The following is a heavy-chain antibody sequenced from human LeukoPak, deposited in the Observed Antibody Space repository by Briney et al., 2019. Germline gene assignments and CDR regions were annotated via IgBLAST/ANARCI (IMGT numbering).Heavy chain of an antibody. Sequence: ASVKVSCKASGYTFTSYGISRVRQAPGQGLEWMGWISAYNGNTNYAQKLQGRVTMTTDTSTSTAYMELRSLRSDDTAVYYCARVEVVVVTAILIHAFDIWGQGTMVTVSS. J-gene: IGHJ3*02. D-gene: IGHD2-21*02. CDR1: GYTFTSYG. V-gene: IGHV1-18*01. CDR2: ISAYNGNT. CDR3: ARVEVVVVTAILIHAFDI.